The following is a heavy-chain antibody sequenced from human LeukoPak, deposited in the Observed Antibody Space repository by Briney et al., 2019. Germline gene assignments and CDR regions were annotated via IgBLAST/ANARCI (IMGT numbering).Heavy chain of an antibody. CDR3: ARGGADIVVVPAAISAFDI. D-gene: IGHD2-2*02. J-gene: IGHJ3*02. CDR1: GYTFTGYY. CDR2: INPNSGGT. Sequence: ASVKVSCKASGYTFTGYYMHWVRQAPGQGLEWMGWINPNSGGTNYAQKFQGRVTMTRDTSISTAYMELSRLRSDDTAVYYCARGGADIVVVPAAISAFDIWGQGTMVTVSS. V-gene: IGHV1-2*02.